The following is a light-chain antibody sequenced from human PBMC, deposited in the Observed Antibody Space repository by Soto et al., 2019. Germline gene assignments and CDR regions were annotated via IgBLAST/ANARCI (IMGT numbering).Light chain of an antibody. J-gene: IGLJ1*01. CDR3: SSYSSSSTLYV. CDR1: TSSVGGHNY. CDR2: EVS. Sequence: VLTQPASVSGSPGQSIIISCTGSTSSVGGHNYVSWYQQHAGKAPQLMIYEVSNRPSGVSNRFSGSKSGNTASLTISGLQAEDEADYYCSSYSSSSTLYVFGTGTKVTVL. V-gene: IGLV2-14*01.